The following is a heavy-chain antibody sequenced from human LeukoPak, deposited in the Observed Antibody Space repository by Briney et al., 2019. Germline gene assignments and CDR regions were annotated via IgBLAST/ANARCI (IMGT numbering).Heavy chain of an antibody. CDR1: GFTFSSCW. D-gene: IGHD5-12*01. CDR2: IKQDGSEK. Sequence: GGSLRLSCAASGFTFSSCWMSWVRQAPGKGLEWVANIKQDGSEKYYVDSVKGRFTISRDNAKNSLYLQMNSLRAEDTAVYYCARGYEDPLFDYWGQGTLVTVSS. V-gene: IGHV3-7*01. CDR3: ARGYEDPLFDY. J-gene: IGHJ4*02.